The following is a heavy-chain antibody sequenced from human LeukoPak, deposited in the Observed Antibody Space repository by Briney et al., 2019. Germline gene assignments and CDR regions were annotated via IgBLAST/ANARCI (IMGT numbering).Heavy chain of an antibody. J-gene: IGHJ4*02. Sequence: GGSLRLSCAASGFTFSTYALHWVRQAPGKGLEYVSAISGNGGSTYYALSVKGRFAISRDNSKNTVYLQMGSLRAEDMAVYYCARDRAGFWSGYLDYWGQETLVTVSS. D-gene: IGHD3-3*01. CDR2: ISGNGGST. V-gene: IGHV3-64*01. CDR3: ARDRAGFWSGYLDY. CDR1: GFTFSTYA.